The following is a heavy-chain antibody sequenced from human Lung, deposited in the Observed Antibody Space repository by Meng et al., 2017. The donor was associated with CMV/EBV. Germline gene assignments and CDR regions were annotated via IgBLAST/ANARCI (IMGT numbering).Heavy chain of an antibody. Sequence: ASXXVSXKASGYTFTSYYMHWVRQAPGQGLEWMGIINPSGGSTSYAQKFQGRVTMTRDTSTSTVYMEMSSLRSEDTAVYYCARFVGSSSNRDFFYYYVMDVXRHGXTVTVSS. CDR2: INPSGGST. CDR1: GYTFTSYY. CDR3: ARFVGSSSNRDFFYYYVMDV. V-gene: IGHV1-46*01. D-gene: IGHD6-6*01. J-gene: IGHJ6*02.